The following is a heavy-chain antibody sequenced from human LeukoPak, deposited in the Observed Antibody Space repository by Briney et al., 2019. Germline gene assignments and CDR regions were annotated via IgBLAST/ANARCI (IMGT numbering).Heavy chain of an antibody. V-gene: IGHV4-39*07. CDR3: ARRCIVGRTGIYFDY. CDR2: IYYSGST. Sequence: SETLSLTCTVSGGSISGINYYWGWIRQPPGEGLEWIGSIYYSGSTYYNPSLKSRVTISVDTSKNQFSLRLSSVIAADTAVYYCARRCIVGRTGIYFDYWGQGTLVTVSS. J-gene: IGHJ4*02. CDR1: GGSISGINYY. D-gene: IGHD1-26*01.